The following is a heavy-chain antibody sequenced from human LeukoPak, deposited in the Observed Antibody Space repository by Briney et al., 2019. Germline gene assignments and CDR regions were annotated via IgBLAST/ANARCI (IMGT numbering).Heavy chain of an antibody. CDR2: IIPIFGTA. D-gene: IGHD6-13*01. CDR1: GGTFSSCA. CDR3: ASPGIAAAWASVDAFDI. Sequence: GASVKVSCKASGGTFSSCAISWVRQAPGQGLEWMGGIIPIFGTANYAQKFQGRVTITADKSTSTAYMELSSLRSEDTAVYYCASPGIAAAWASVDAFDIWGQGTMVTVSS. J-gene: IGHJ3*02. V-gene: IGHV1-69*06.